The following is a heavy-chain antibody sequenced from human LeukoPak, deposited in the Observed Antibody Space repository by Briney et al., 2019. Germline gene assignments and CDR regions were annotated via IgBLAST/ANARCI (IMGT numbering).Heavy chain of an antibody. Sequence: PSETLSLTCTVSGGSISSYYWSWIRQPPGKGLEWIGYIYYSGSTNYNPSLKSRVTISVDTSKNQFSLKLSSVIAADTAVYYCARGFGQQLVLGYWGQGTLVTVSS. CDR3: ARGFGQQLVLGY. CDR2: IYYSGST. V-gene: IGHV4-59*12. D-gene: IGHD6-13*01. J-gene: IGHJ4*02. CDR1: GGSISSYY.